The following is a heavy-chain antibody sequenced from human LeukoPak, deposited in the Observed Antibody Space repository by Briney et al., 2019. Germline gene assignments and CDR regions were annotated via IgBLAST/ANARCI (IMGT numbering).Heavy chain of an antibody. CDR1: GGSVTSTNW. D-gene: IGHD2-8*02. CDR3: ARHKTGGAYPLDY. J-gene: IGHJ4*02. Sequence: PSETLSLTCDVSGGSVTSTNWWTWVRQPPGKGLEWIGEVHLDGRTNYNPSLKSRVTILVDASKNQFSLKLSSVTAADTAVYYCARHKTGGAYPLDYWGQGTLVTVSS. CDR2: VHLDGRT. V-gene: IGHV4-4*02.